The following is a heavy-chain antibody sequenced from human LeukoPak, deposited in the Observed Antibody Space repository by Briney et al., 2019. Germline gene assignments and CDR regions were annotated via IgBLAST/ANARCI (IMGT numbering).Heavy chain of an antibody. CDR2: IYPGDSDT. J-gene: IGHJ6*02. CDR1: EYRFTNYW. CDR3: ARYYGSGSKYYYYGMDV. D-gene: IGHD3-10*01. Sequence: GESLKVSCKGSEYRFTNYWIAWVRQMPGRGLEWMRIIYPGDSDTRYSPSFQGQVTISADKSISAAYLQWSSLKASDTAMYYCARYYGSGSKYYYYGMDVWGQGTTVTVSS. V-gene: IGHV5-51*01.